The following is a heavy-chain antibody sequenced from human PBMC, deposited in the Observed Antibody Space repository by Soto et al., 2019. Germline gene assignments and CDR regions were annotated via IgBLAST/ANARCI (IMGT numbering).Heavy chain of an antibody. J-gene: IGHJ4*02. D-gene: IGHD3-22*01. V-gene: IGHV3-53*02. CDR2: IYSGGST. CDR3: TRGLNVYDHSGYYYY. Sequence: EVQLVETGGGLIQPGGSLRLSCAASGCTVSSNYMSWVRQAPGKGLEWVSIIYSGGSTHYAPSVKGRFTITRDNTKNTRYLPMNSLSAEDSAVYYWTRGLNVYDHSGYYYYWGQGTLVTVSP. CDR1: GCTVSSNY.